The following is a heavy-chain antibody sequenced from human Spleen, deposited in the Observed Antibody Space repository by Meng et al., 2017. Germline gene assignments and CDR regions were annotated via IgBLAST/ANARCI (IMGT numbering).Heavy chain of an antibody. CDR3: VRDDYGDF. CDR2: ISDRGSPI. J-gene: IGHJ4*02. V-gene: IGHV3-11*01. Sequence: QGYLWESGGGLVKPGGSLRLSCAASGFTFSDYYMSLMRQAPGKGLELVSHISDRGSPIYYADSVKGRFTISRDNAKNSLYLQMDSLRAEDTAVYYCVRDDYGDFWGQGTLVTVSS. CDR1: GFTFSDYY.